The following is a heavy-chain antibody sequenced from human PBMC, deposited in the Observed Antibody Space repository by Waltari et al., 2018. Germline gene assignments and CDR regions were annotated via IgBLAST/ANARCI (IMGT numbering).Heavy chain of an antibody. CDR2: INHGGST. CDR1: GGSFSGYY. CDR3: ARALDVLRYFDWLFGNWFDP. Sequence: QVQLQQWGAGLLKPSETLSLTCAVYGGSFSGYYWSWIRQPPGKGLEWIGEINHGGSTNYNPALRSRVTKSVDTAKNQFSLKLSSVTAADTAVYYCARALDVLRYFDWLFGNWFDPWGQGTLVTVSS. V-gene: IGHV4-34*01. J-gene: IGHJ5*02. D-gene: IGHD3-9*01.